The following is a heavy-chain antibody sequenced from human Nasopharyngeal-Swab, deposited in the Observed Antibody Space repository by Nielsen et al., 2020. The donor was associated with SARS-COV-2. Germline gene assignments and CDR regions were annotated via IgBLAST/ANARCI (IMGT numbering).Heavy chain of an antibody. Sequence: ASVKVSCKTSGYTFTDYYIHWMRQVPGQGLEWVGCINPDSGDTKYAQKFQGRVTVSSDRSRSTAYIELSRLRSDDTAVYYCARDAEDSSGYYHYYYGMDVWGQGTTVTVSS. CDR2: INPDSGDT. CDR3: ARDAEDSSGYYHYYYGMDV. J-gene: IGHJ6*02. D-gene: IGHD3-22*01. CDR1: GYTFTDYY. V-gene: IGHV1-2*02.